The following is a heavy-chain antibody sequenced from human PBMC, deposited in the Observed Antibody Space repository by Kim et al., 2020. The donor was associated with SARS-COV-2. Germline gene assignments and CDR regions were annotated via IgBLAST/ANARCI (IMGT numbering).Heavy chain of an antibody. J-gene: IGHJ4*02. V-gene: IGHV3-30-3*01. D-gene: IGHD1-26*01. CDR2: ISYDGSNK. CDR1: GFTFSSYA. CDR3: ARALGGSYYAPLDY. Sequence: GGSLRLSYAASGFTFSSYAMHCVRQAPGKGLEWVAVISYDGSNKYYADSVKGRFTISRDNSKNTLYLQMNSLRAEDTAVYYCARALGGSYYAPLDYWGQG.